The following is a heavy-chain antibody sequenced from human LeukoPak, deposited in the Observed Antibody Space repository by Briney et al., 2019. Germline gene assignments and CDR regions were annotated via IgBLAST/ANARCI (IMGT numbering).Heavy chain of an antibody. Sequence: GRSLRLSCAASGFTFSNYAMLWVRQAPGKGLEWVAVISDDGRHNYYADSVKGRFTISRDNSKSTLYLQMNSLRDDDSAAYFCARVYLERLTAGYFDHWGQGTQVTVSP. D-gene: IGHD2-8*01. CDR3: ARVYLERLTAGYFDH. CDR2: ISDDGRHN. V-gene: IGHV3-30*04. J-gene: IGHJ4*02. CDR1: GFTFSNYA.